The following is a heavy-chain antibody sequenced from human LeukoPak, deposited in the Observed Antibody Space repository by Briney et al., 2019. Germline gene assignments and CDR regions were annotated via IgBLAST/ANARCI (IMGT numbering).Heavy chain of an antibody. CDR3: ASRGELGGPADI. V-gene: IGHV4-59*01. D-gene: IGHD7-27*01. Sequence: SETLSLTCTVSGGSIRNYYWSWIRQPPGKGLEWIGYIYYSGSTNYNPSLKSRVTISVDTSKNQFSLKLSSVTAADTAVYYCASRGELGGPADIWGHGTRVTGAS. J-gene: IGHJ3*02. CDR2: IYYSGST. CDR1: GGSIRNYY.